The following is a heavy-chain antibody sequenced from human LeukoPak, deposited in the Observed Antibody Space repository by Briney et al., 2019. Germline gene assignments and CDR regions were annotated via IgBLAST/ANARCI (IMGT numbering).Heavy chain of an antibody. CDR3: ARNRGYCSSTSCATFFDY. CDR2: RGST. D-gene: IGHD2-2*01. V-gene: IGHV4-30-4*01. Sequence: RGSTYYNPSLNSRVTISVDTSKNQFSLRLSSVTAADTAVYYCARNRGYCSSTSCATFFDYWGQGTLVTVSS. J-gene: IGHJ4*02.